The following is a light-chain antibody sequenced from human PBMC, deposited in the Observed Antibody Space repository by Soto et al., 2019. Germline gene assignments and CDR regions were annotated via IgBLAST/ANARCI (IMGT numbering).Light chain of an antibody. CDR2: GAS. Sequence: EIVLTQSPGALSLSPGESATLSCRASQSVSDTHVAWYQQRPGQAPRLLILGASSRATGIPDRFSGSGSGTDFTLTISRLEPEDFAVYYCQQYDNSPPLTFGGGTKVDIK. V-gene: IGKV3-20*01. CDR3: QQYDNSPPLT. J-gene: IGKJ4*01. CDR1: QSVSDTH.